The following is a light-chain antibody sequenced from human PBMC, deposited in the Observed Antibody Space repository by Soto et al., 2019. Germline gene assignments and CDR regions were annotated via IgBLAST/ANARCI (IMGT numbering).Light chain of an antibody. Sequence: QSVLTQPPSVSGAPGQRVTISCTGSSSNIGAGYNVHWYQHLPGTPPKLLIYGNNNRPSGVPDRFSGSKSGTSASLAITGLQAEDEAYDFCQSYDISLSAALWVFGGGTKLTVL. CDR3: QSYDISLSAALWV. CDR2: GNN. CDR1: SSNIGAGYN. J-gene: IGLJ3*02. V-gene: IGLV1-40*01.